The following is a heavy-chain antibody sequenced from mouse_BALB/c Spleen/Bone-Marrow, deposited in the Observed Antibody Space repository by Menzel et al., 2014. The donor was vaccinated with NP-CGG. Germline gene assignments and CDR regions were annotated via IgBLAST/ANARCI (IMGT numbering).Heavy chain of an antibody. CDR2: IRLKSNNYAT. J-gene: IGHJ3*01. V-gene: IGHV6-6*02. CDR1: GFTFSNYW. D-gene: IGHD1-3*01. CDR3: TRSGAFAY. Sequence: EVKVVDSGGGLVQPGGSMKLSCVASGFTFSNYWMNWVRQSPEKGLEWVAEIRLKSNNYATHYAESVKGRFTISRDDSKSSVYLQMNNLRAEDTGIYYCTRSGAFAYWGQGTLVTVSA.